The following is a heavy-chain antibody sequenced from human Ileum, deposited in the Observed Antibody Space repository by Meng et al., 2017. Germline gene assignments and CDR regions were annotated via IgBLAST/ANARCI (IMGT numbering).Heavy chain of an antibody. CDR2: IKQDESER. V-gene: IGHV3-7*01. Sequence: GESLKISCVASGFTFSNYAMSWVRQAPGKGLEWVANIKQDESERYYVDSVKGRFTISRDNAKNSLYLQMHSLRAEDTAVYYCARDLLGVIMVRGVIAYYYYGMDVWGQGTTVTVSS. D-gene: IGHD3-10*01. CDR3: ARDLLGVIMVRGVIAYYYYGMDV. CDR1: GFTFSNYA. J-gene: IGHJ6*02.